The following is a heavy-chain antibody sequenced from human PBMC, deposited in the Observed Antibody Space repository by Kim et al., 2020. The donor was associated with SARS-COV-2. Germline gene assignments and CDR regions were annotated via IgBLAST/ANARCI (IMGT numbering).Heavy chain of an antibody. V-gene: IGHV4-30-2*01. Sequence: SETLSLTCAVSGGSISSGGYSWSWIRQPPGKGLEWIGYIYHSGSTYYNPSLKSRVTISVDRSKNQFSLKLSSVTAADTAVYYCARAYYDFWSGYPGANWFDPWGQGTLVTVSS. J-gene: IGHJ5*02. CDR1: GGSISSGGYS. D-gene: IGHD3-3*01. CDR2: IYHSGST. CDR3: ARAYYDFWSGYPGANWFDP.